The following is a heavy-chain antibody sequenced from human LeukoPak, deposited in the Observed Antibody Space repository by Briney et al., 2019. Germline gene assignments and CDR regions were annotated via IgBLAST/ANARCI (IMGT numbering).Heavy chain of an antibody. CDR2: IKVDGSEK. Sequence: PGGSLRLSCAASGFTFSSYWMSWVRQVPGKGPEWVAIIKVDGSEKDYVDSVKGRFTISRDNAKNSLYLQMNSLRAEDTAVYYCAREIAVAGTVWFDPWGQGTLVTVSS. J-gene: IGHJ5*02. V-gene: IGHV3-7*01. D-gene: IGHD6-19*01. CDR1: GFTFSSYW. CDR3: AREIAVAGTVWFDP.